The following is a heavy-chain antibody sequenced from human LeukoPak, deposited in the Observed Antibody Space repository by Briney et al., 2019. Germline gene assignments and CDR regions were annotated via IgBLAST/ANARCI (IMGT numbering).Heavy chain of an antibody. D-gene: IGHD6-13*01. V-gene: IGHV4-61*01. CDR1: GGSVSGTSFY. CDR2: IYYSGST. Sequence: SETLSLTCTVSGGSVSGTSFYWSWNRQPPGKGLEWIGYIYYSGSTTYSPSLKSRVTISVDTSKNQFSLKLSSVTAADTAVYFCARYSTSWYTFDYWGQGTLVTVSS. CDR3: ARYSTSWYTFDY. J-gene: IGHJ4*02.